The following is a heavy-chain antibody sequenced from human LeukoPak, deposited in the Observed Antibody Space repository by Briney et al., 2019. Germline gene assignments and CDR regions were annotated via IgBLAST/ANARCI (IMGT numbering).Heavy chain of an antibody. Sequence: SETLSLTCAVYGGSFSGYYWSWIRQPPGKGLEWIGEINHSGSTNYNPSLKSRVTLSVDTSKNQFSLKLSSVTAADTALYYCAREGILGAVDYWGQGTLVTVSS. J-gene: IGHJ4*02. CDR3: AREGILGAVDY. CDR2: INHSGST. V-gene: IGHV4-34*01. D-gene: IGHD1-26*01. CDR1: GGSFSGYY.